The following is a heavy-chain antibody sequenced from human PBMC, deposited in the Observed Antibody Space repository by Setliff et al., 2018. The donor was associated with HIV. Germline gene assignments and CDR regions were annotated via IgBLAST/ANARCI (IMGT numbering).Heavy chain of an antibody. CDR2: IYNSGNS. V-gene: IGHV4-59*11. D-gene: IGHD3-10*01. CDR1: GDSISNHY. J-gene: IGHJ6*02. CDR3: ARVEAKVRGATYGMDV. Sequence: SETLSLTCNVSGDSISNHYWNWIRQPPGKGLEWIATIYNSGNSVSNPSLKSRVTISVDTSKNQFSLTLNSVTAADTAVYYCARVEAKVRGATYGMDVWGQGTMVTVSS.